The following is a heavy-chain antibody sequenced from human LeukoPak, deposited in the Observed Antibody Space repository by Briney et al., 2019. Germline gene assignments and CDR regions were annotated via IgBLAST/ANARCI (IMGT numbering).Heavy chain of an antibody. J-gene: IGHJ4*02. Sequence: SETLSLTCTVSGGSVSSGSYYWSWIRQPPGKGLEWIGYIYYSGSTYYNPSLKSRVTISVDTSKNQFSLKLSSVTAADTAVYYCARTGYGYGDHFDYWGQGTLVTVSS. D-gene: IGHD5-18*01. CDR2: IYYSGST. V-gene: IGHV4-61*01. CDR3: ARTGYGYGDHFDY. CDR1: GGSVSSGSYY.